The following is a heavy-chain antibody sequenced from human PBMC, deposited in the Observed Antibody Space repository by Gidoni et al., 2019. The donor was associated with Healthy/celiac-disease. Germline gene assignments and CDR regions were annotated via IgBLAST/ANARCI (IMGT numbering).Heavy chain of an antibody. V-gene: IGHV4-31*03. J-gene: IGHJ5*02. CDR3: ARGVSGSSSSHWFDP. D-gene: IGHD6-6*01. CDR1: GGSISRGGYY. Sequence: QVQLQESGPGLVKPSQTLSLTCTVSGGSISRGGYYWSWIRQNPGKGLEWIGYIYYSVSTYYNPTIKSRVTISVDTSKNQFSLKLSSVTAADTAVYYCARGVSGSSSSHWFDPWGQGTLVTVSS. CDR2: IYYSVST.